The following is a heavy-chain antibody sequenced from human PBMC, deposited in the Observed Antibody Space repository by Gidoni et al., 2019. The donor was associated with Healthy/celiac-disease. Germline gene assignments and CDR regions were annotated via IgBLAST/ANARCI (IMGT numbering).Heavy chain of an antibody. V-gene: IGHV3-21*01. D-gene: IGHD3-9*01. CDR2: ISSSSSYI. CDR1: GFTFSSYS. CDR3: ARGGGSYDILTGYSPGDFDI. J-gene: IGHJ3*02. Sequence: EVQLVESGGGLVKPGGSLSLSCAASGFTFSSYSMNWVRQAPGKGLEWVSSISSSSSYIYYADSVKGRFTISRDNAKNSLYLQMNSLRAEDTAVYYCARGGGSYDILTGYSPGDFDIWGQGTMVTVSS.